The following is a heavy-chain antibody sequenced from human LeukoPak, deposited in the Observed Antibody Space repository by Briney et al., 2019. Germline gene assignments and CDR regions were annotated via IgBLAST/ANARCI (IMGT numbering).Heavy chain of an antibody. Sequence: SETLSLTCTVSGGSISSYYWSWIRQPPGKGLEWLGYIYYSGSTNYNPSLKSRVTISVDTSKNQFSLKLSSVTAADTAVYYCARVDRPKLYYDILTGSAGFDPWGQGTLVTVSS. CDR3: ARVDRPKLYYDILTGSAGFDP. CDR2: IYYSGST. V-gene: IGHV4-59*01. J-gene: IGHJ5*02. CDR1: GGSISSYY. D-gene: IGHD3-9*01.